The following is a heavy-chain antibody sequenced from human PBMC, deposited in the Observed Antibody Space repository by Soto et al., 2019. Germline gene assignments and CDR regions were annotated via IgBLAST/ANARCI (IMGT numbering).Heavy chain of an antibody. J-gene: IGHJ4*02. CDR1: GFTFSIYD. V-gene: IGHV3-13*01. CDR3: ARGWIVGATTPDFDY. D-gene: IGHD1-26*01. Sequence: GGSLRLSCAASGFTFSIYDMHWFRQATGKGLEWVSAIGTAGDTYYPGSVKGRFTISRENAKNSLYLQMNSLRAEDTAVYYCARGWIVGATTPDFDYWGQGTLVTVSS. CDR2: IGTAGDT.